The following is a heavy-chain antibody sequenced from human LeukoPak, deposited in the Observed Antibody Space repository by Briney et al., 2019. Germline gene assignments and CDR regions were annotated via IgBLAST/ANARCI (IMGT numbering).Heavy chain of an antibody. J-gene: IGHJ4*02. Sequence: PGGSLRLSCEASGLTFRTYAMHWVRQAPGKGLEWVAVISYDADKKQYADSVKGRFTISRDNSKNTLYLQMGSLRAEDMAVYYCARDGSVDYYDSSGYYGLDYWGQGTLVTVSS. V-gene: IGHV3-30*14. D-gene: IGHD3-22*01. CDR2: ISYDADKK. CDR3: ARDGSVDYYDSSGYYGLDY. CDR1: GLTFRTYA.